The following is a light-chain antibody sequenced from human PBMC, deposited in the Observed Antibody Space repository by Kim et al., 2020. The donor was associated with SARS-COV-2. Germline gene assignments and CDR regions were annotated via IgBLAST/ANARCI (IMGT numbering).Light chain of an antibody. CDR3: QQYNNWPLT. CDR2: GAS. Sequence: VSPEEGVTLSCRASQSVSSNLAWYQQKPGQAPRLLIYGASARATGIPARFSGSGSGTEFTLTISSLQSEDFAVYYCQQYNNWPLTFGGGTKVDIK. V-gene: IGKV3-15*01. CDR1: QSVSSN. J-gene: IGKJ4*01.